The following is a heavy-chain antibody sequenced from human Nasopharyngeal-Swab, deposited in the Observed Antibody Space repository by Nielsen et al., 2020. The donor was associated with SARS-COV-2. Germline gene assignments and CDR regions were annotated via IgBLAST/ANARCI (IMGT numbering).Heavy chain of an antibody. CDR2: INSDGSST. CDR1: GFTFSSYW. CDR3: ARVMFGESHPYFDY. V-gene: IGHV3-74*01. J-gene: IGHJ4*02. D-gene: IGHD3-10*02. Sequence: GESLKISCAASGFTFSSYWMHWVRQALGKGLVWVSRINSDGSSTSYADSVKGRFTISRDNAKNTLYLQMNSLRAEDTAVYYCARVMFGESHPYFDYWGQGTLVTVSS.